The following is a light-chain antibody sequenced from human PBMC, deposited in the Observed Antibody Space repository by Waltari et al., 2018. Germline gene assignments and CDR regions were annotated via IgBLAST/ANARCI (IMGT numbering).Light chain of an antibody. J-gene: IGLJ1*01. Sequence: QSALTQPASVSGSPGQSITISCTGPSSDVGGYHYVPWYQQHPGKAPKLMIYDVSNRPSGVSNRFSGSKSGTTATLTISTVEAGDEADYYCQVWDGSTDHYVFGSGTKVTV. CDR2: DVS. CDR1: SSDVGGYHY. V-gene: IGLV2-14*03. CDR3: QVWDGSTDHYV.